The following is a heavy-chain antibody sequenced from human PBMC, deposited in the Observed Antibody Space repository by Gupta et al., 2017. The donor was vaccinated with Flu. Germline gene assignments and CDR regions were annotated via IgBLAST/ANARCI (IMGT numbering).Heavy chain of an antibody. D-gene: IGHD2-2*01. CDR2: ISHRGTT. V-gene: IGHV4-34*01. Sequence: QLQQWGAGLLKPSETLSLTCGVYGVSFSNYYWSWIRQSPGKGLEWIGEISHRGTTHYNPSLKTRVTISVDTSRKQYSLKLTSVTAADTAMYYCVAQNGNYHFWDQGTLVTVSS. J-gene: IGHJ4*02. CDR1: GVSFSNYY. CDR3: VAQNGNYHF.